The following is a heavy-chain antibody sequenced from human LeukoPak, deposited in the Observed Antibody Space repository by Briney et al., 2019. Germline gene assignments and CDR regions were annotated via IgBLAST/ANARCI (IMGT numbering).Heavy chain of an antibody. J-gene: IGHJ6*02. D-gene: IGHD3-3*01. CDR1: GGSFSGHY. Sequence: SETLSLTCAVYGGSFSGHYWSWIRQPPGKGLEWIGEINHSGSTNYNPSLKSRVTISVDTSKNQFSLKLSSVTAADTAVYYCARGGDFWSGYSKAPYYYYGMDVWGQGTTVTVSS. CDR2: INHSGST. CDR3: ARGGDFWSGYSKAPYYYYGMDV. V-gene: IGHV4-34*01.